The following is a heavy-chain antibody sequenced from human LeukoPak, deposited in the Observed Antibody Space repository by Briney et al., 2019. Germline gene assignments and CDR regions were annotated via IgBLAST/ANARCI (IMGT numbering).Heavy chain of an antibody. CDR2: IYHSGST. J-gene: IGHJ4*02. Sequence: SQTLSLTCTVSGGSISSGGYYWSWIRQPPGKGLEWIGYIYHSGSTYYNPSLKSRVTISVDRSKNQFSLKLSSVTAADTAVYYCARGGPSSRGRWLPLDYWGQGTLVTVSS. CDR1: GGSISSGGYY. V-gene: IGHV4-30-2*01. CDR3: ARGGPSSRGRWLPLDY. D-gene: IGHD5-24*01.